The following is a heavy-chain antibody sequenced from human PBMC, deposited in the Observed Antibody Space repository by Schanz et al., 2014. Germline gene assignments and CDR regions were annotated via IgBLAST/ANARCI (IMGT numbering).Heavy chain of an antibody. D-gene: IGHD3-10*01. Sequence: EVQLVESGGGLVQPGGSLRLSCAASGFTFSTYAMAWVRQAPGKGLEWVSSINTGGDSTYYADSVKGRFTISRDNSRDTVYLQMNSLRADDTATYYCARWFLIRGVILDSWGQGTLVTVSS. CDR1: GFTFSTYA. CDR2: INTGGDST. V-gene: IGHV3-23*04. CDR3: ARWFLIRGVILDS. J-gene: IGHJ4*02.